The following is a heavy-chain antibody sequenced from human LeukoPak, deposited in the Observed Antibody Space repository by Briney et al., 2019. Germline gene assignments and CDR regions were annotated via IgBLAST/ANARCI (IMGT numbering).Heavy chain of an antibody. J-gene: IGHJ6*02. Sequence: GASVKVSCKASGYTFTSYGISWVRQAPGQGPEWMGWISAYNGNTNYAQKLQGRVTMTTDTSTSTAYMELRSLRSDDTAVYYCARGPYGSGSYYHYYYYYYGMDVWGQGTTVTVSS. CDR3: ARGPYGSGSYYHYYYYYYGMDV. D-gene: IGHD3-10*01. CDR1: GYTFTSYG. CDR2: ISAYNGNT. V-gene: IGHV1-18*01.